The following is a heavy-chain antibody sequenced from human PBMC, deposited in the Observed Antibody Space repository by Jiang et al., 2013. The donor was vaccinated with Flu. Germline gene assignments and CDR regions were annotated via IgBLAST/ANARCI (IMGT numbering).Heavy chain of an antibody. Sequence: VQLLESGGGLVKPGGSLRLSCAASGFTFSSYSMNWVRQAPGKGLEWVSSISSSSSYIYYADSLKGRFTISRDNAKNSLYLQMNTLRAEDTAVYYCARGYSNYAGWFDPWGQGTLVTVSS. V-gene: IGHV3-21*01. CDR1: GFTFSSYS. D-gene: IGHD4-11*01. CDR2: ISSSSSYI. J-gene: IGHJ5*02. CDR3: ARGYSNYAGWFDP.